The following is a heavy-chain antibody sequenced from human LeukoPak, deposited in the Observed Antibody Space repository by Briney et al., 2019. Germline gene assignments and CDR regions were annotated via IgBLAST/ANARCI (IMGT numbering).Heavy chain of an antibody. CDR3: ARYGVSSSTSYIDF. V-gene: IGHV3-7*01. Sequence: GGSLRLSCAASGFTFRTYWMSWVRQAPGKGLEWVAKIKQDGSEKYYVDSVKGRFTIFRDNAENSLYLQMNSLRAEDTAVYYCARYGVSSSTSYIDFWGQGTLVTVSS. CDR2: IKQDGSEK. D-gene: IGHD2-2*01. CDR1: GFTFRTYW. J-gene: IGHJ4*02.